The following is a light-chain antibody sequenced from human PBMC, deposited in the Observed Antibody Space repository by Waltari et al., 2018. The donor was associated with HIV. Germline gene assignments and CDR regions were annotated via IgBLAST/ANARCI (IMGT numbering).Light chain of an antibody. V-gene: IGKV3-20*01. CDR2: GAS. CDR1: QSVTSTF. J-gene: IGKJ1*01. CDR3: QQSYITPWT. Sequence: EIVLTQSPGTLSLSPGERATLSCRASQSVTSTFLAWYQQRPGQAPRLLIYGASTRATGIPDRFSGSGSGTDFTLTISRQEPEDSASYYCQQSYITPWTFGQGTKVEIK.